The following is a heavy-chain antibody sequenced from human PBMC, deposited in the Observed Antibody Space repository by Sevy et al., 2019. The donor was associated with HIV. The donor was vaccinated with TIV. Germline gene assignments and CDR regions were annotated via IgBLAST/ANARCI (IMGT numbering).Heavy chain of an antibody. D-gene: IGHD5-12*01. CDR3: AREGVYIVATISGYFDY. Sequence: GGSMRLSCAASGFTFSSYAMHWVRQAPGKGLEWVAVISYDGSNKYYAHSVKGRFTISRDNSKNTLYLQMNSLRAEDTAVYYCAREGVYIVATISGYFDYWGQGTLVTVSS. V-gene: IGHV3-30-3*01. J-gene: IGHJ4*02. CDR1: GFTFSSYA. CDR2: ISYDGSNK.